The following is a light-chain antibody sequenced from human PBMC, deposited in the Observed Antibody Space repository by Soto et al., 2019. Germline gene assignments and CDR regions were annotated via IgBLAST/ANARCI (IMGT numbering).Light chain of an antibody. CDR2: EVT. V-gene: IGLV2-8*01. Sequence: QSALTQPPSASGSPGQSVTISCTGTSSDVGGANYVPWFQQHPGKGPKLMIYEVTKRPSGVPDRFSGSKSGNTASLTVSGLQPEDEADYYCSSYAGNNKYVFGSGTKLTVL. CDR3: SSYAGNNKYV. CDR1: SSDVGGANY. J-gene: IGLJ1*01.